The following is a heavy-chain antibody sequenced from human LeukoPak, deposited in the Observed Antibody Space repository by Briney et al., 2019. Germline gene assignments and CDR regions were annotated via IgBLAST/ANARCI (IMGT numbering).Heavy chain of an antibody. CDR2: IKKDGSEK. CDR1: GLTFSSHW. D-gene: IGHD3-3*01. J-gene: IGHJ4*02. V-gene: IGHV3-7*01. Sequence: GGSLRLSCVASGLTFSSHWMSWVRQAPGKGLEWVANIKKDGSEKYYVDSVKGRFTISRDNTKNSLYLQMNSLRAEDTGVYYCARYGPNDSPCDYWGQGTLVTVSS. CDR3: ARYGPNDSPCDY.